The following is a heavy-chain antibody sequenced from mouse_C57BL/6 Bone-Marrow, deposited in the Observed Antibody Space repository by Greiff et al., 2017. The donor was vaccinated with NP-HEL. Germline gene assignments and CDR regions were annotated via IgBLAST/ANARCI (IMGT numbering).Heavy chain of an antibody. J-gene: IGHJ3*01. CDR2: IYPRSGNT. CDR1: GYTFTSYG. D-gene: IGHD1-1*01. V-gene: IGHV1-81*01. Sequence: VQLQQSGAELARPGASVKLSCKASGYTFTSYGISWVKQRTGQGLEWIGEIYPRSGNTYYNEKFKGKAKLTAVTSASTAYMELSSLTNEDSAVYYCTRNYGSSPWFAYWGQGTLVTVSA. CDR3: TRNYGSSPWFAY.